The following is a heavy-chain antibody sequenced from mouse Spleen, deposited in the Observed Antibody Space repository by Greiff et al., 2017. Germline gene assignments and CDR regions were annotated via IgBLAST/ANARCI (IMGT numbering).Heavy chain of an antibody. CDR3: AKGGDYGYWYFDV. Sequence: VQLQQSGPGLVQPSQSLSITCTVSGFSLTSYGVHWVRQSPGKGLEWLGVIWRGGSTDYNAAFMSRLSITKDNSKSQVFFKMNSLQADDTAIYYCAKGGDYGYWYFDVWGAGTTVTVSS. CDR2: IWRGGST. J-gene: IGHJ1*01. CDR1: GFSLTSYG. V-gene: IGHV2-5*01. D-gene: IGHD1-1*01.